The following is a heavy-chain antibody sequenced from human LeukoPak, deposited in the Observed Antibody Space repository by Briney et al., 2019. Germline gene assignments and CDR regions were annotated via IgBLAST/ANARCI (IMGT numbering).Heavy chain of an antibody. V-gene: IGHV4-39*01. CDR2: IYYSGST. Sequence: SETLSLTCTVSGGSISSSSYYWGWIRQPPGKGLEWIGSIYYSGSTYYNPSLKSRVTISVDTSKNQFSLKLSSVTAADTAVYYCARRARFLEWLYDDYWGQGTLVTVPS. D-gene: IGHD3-3*01. J-gene: IGHJ4*02. CDR3: ARRARFLEWLYDDY. CDR1: GGSISSSSYY.